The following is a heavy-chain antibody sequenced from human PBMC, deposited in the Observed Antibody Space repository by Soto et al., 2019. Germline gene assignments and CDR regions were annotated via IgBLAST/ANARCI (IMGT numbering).Heavy chain of an antibody. CDR1: GFAFSDYT. CDR3: ARDRQPDRIWTFAF. Sequence: PGGSLRLSCSASGFAFSDYTMGWVRLTPGKGLEWVSTIFSRFFTGSDSTAYADSVTGRFTISRDNSQNMLFLQMNSLGVEDAAVYYCARDRQPDRIWTFAFWGRGAQVTVSS. CDR2: IFSRFFTGSDST. J-gene: IGHJ4*02. V-gene: IGHV3-23*01. D-gene: IGHD1-1*01.